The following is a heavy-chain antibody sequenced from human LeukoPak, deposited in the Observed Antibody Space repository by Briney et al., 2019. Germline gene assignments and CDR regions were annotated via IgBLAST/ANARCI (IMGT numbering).Heavy chain of an antibody. CDR1: GYTFTGYY. Sequence: ASVKVSCKASGYTFTGYYMHWVRQAPGQGLEWMGRINPNSGGTNYAQKFQGRVTMTRDTSISTAYMELSRLRSDDTVVYYCARDYDSSSPHDYWGQGTLVTVSS. D-gene: IGHD6-6*01. CDR2: INPNSGGT. J-gene: IGHJ4*02. CDR3: ARDYDSSSPHDY. V-gene: IGHV1-2*05.